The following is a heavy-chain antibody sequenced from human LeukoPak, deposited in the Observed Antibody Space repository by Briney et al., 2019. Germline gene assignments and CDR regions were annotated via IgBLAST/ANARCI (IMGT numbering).Heavy chain of an antibody. D-gene: IGHD3-16*01. CDR3: TTEDLKGWGSCFFDY. J-gene: IGHJ4*02. Sequence: GSLRLSCAASGFTFKTAWMSWVRQVPGKGLEWIGLIKSETEGGTTDYAAPVKGRFSISRGASEDTLFLQMNSLKTEDTGVYFCTTEDLKGWGSCFFDYWGQGTLVTVS. CDR1: GFTFKTAW. CDR2: IKSETEGGTT. V-gene: IGHV3-15*01.